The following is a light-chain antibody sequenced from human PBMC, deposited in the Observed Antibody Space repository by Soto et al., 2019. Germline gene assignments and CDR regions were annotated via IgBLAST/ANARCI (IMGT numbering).Light chain of an antibody. CDR2: GAS. J-gene: IGKJ5*01. CDR1: QTVSSNF. Sequence: IVLTQSPGTLSLSPGDRATLSCSASQTVSSNFLAWYQQRPAQAPRLLIHGASTRATGITDRFSGSASGTDFTLTINRLEPEDFAVYYCKLYGISPHFGQGTRVEI. V-gene: IGKV3-20*01. CDR3: KLYGISPH.